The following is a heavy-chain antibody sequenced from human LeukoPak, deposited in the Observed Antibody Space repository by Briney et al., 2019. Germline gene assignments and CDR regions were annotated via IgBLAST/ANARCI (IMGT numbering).Heavy chain of an antibody. V-gene: IGHV4-34*01. CDR1: GGSLTGYS. J-gene: IGHJ4*02. CDR2: INRIGRT. CDR3: ARARRGSTSSPFRSSIAARNYFDY. Sequence: PPETPCLTTAVSGGSLTGYSWSWIRKPPGKVLAWIGEINRIGRTNPNPPPQRPDTISVDSSKNQFSLKRSSVTAADTAVHYCARARRGSTSSPFRSSIAARNYFDYWGQGTLVTVSS. D-gene: IGHD6-6*01.